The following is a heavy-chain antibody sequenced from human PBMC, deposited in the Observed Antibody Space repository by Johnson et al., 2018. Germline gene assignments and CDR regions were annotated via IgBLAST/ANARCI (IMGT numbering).Heavy chain of an antibody. CDR2: IIPIFGTT. J-gene: IGHJ3*02. Sequence: QVQLVQSGAEVKKPGSSVKVSCKASGGTFSSYAISWVRQAPGQGLEWMGGIIPIFGTTNYAQKFQGRVTITADESTSTAYMELSNLRSEDRAVYYCARDTYYYDSSGYYIGCDAFDIWGQGTMVAVSS. CDR1: GGTFSSYA. D-gene: IGHD3-22*01. CDR3: ARDTYYYDSSGYYIGCDAFDI. V-gene: IGHV1-69*12.